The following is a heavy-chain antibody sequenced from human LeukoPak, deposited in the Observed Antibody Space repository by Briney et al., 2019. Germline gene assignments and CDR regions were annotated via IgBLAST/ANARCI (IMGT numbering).Heavy chain of an antibody. D-gene: IGHD3-22*01. CDR3: ARHYYTDPFDY. CDR1: GGSINNYY. CDR2: VFYSGST. J-gene: IGHJ4*02. Sequence: SETLSLTCTVSGGSINNYYWSWIRQPPGKGLEWVGYVFYSGSTSYNPSLKSRVTISVDTSKNQFSLKLNSVTAADTAVYYCARHYYTDPFDYWGQGTLVTGSS. V-gene: IGHV4-59*08.